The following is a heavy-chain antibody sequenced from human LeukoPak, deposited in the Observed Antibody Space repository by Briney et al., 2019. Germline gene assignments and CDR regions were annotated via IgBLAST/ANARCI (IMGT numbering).Heavy chain of an antibody. D-gene: IGHD6-6*01. CDR1: GFTFDDYA. J-gene: IGHJ4*02. Sequence: PGGSLRLSCAASGFTFDDYAMHWVRQAPGKGLEWVSGISWNSGSIGYADSVKGRFTISRDNAKNSLYLQMNSLRAEDTALYYCAKAISLSSSSTLNQVFDYWGQGTLVTVSS. CDR3: AKAISLSSSSTLNQVFDY. CDR2: ISWNSGSI. V-gene: IGHV3-9*01.